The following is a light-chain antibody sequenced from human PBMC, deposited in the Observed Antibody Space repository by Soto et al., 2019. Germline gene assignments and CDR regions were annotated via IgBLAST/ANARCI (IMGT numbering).Light chain of an antibody. CDR2: GAS. CDR1: QSVSSSY. J-gene: IGKJ2*01. Sequence: EIVLTQSPGTLSLSPGERATLSCRASQSVSSSYLAWYQQKPGQAPRLLIYGASSRATGIPDRFSGSGSGTDLTLTISRLEPEDFAVYYCQQYGSSPYTFGQGTKLDIK. CDR3: QQYGSSPYT. V-gene: IGKV3-20*01.